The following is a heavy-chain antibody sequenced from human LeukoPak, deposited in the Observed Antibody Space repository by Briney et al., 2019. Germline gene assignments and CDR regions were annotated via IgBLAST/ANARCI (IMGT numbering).Heavy chain of an antibody. D-gene: IGHD3-22*01. CDR1: GGSISGSSYY. V-gene: IGHV4-39*02. Sequence: SETLSLTCTVSGGSISGSSYYWGWIRQPPGKGLEWIGSIYYSGSTYYNPSLKSRVTISVDTSKNQFSLKLSSVTAADTAVYYCARDSTRSYYYDSSGFTVGLGYWGQGTLVTVSS. J-gene: IGHJ4*02. CDR2: IYYSGST. CDR3: ARDSTRSYYYDSSGFTVGLGY.